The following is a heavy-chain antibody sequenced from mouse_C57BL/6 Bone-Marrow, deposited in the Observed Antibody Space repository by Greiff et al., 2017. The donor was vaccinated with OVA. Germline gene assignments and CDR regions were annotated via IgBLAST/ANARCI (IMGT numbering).Heavy chain of an antibody. CDR2: ISYDGSN. V-gene: IGHV3-6*01. D-gene: IGHD1-1*01. Sequence: ESGPGLVKPSQSLSLTCSVTGYSITSGYYWNWIRQFPGNKLEWMGYISYDGSNNYNPSLKNRISITRDTSKNQFFLKLNSVTTEDTATYYCARDPPHYYGSSNWYFDVWGTGTTVTVSS. CDR3: ARDPPHYYGSSNWYFDV. J-gene: IGHJ1*03. CDR1: GYSITSGYY.